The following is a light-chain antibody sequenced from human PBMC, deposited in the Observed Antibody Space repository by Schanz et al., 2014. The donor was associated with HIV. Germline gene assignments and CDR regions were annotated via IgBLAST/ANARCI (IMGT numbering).Light chain of an antibody. CDR1: SSDVGGYNY. CDR2: DVS. J-gene: IGLJ2*01. Sequence: QSALTQPASVSGSPGQSITISCTGTSSDVGGYNYVSWYQQHPGKAPKLMIYDVSNRASGVSNHFSGSKSGNTASLTISGLQAEDEADYFCCSYAGSGMPVVFGGGTKLTVL. CDR3: CSYAGSGMPVV. V-gene: IGLV2-14*03.